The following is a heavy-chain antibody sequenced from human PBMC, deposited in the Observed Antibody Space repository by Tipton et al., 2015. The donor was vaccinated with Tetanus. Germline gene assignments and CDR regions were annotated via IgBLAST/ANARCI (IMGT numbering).Heavy chain of an antibody. CDR1: GGSISSGGYY. D-gene: IGHD1-26*01. CDR3: ARDQARGARGWNYFDY. CDR2: IYYSGST. V-gene: IGHV4-31*03. Sequence: TLSLTCTVSGGSISSGGYYWSWIRQHPGKGLEWIGDIYYSGSTYYNPSLKSRATLSVDPSKNQFSLKPNSMTAADTAVYYCARDQARGARGWNYFDYWGQGTLVTVSS. J-gene: IGHJ4*02.